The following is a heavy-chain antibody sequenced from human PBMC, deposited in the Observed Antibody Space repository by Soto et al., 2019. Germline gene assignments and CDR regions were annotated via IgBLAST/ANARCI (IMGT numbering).Heavy chain of an antibody. D-gene: IGHD2-21*02. CDR2: ISSNSDTT. CDR1: GFRFSDHS. CDR3: ARLPKGSLVTA. Sequence: LVESGGDLVYPGGSLRLSCVASGFRFSDHSMNWVRQAPGKGLQWISYISSNSDTTYYADSVKGRFTVSRDNAKNALFLQMNSLRDDDTATYYCARLPKGSLVTAWGQGAWVTVSS. V-gene: IGHV3-48*02. J-gene: IGHJ4*02.